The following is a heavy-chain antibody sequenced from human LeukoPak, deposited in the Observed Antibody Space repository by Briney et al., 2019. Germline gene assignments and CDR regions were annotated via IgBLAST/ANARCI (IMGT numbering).Heavy chain of an antibody. V-gene: IGHV3-7*01. CDR1: GFTFSSHW. Sequence: GGSLRLSCADSGFTFSSHWMNWVRQAPGRGLEWVGNTNPGGSETYYVRSMKGRFTISRDNAKDSVYLQMNTLRVEDTAVYYCLGSADRGWGQGTLVTVSS. CDR2: TNPGGSET. D-gene: IGHD6-25*01. J-gene: IGHJ4*02. CDR3: LGSADRG.